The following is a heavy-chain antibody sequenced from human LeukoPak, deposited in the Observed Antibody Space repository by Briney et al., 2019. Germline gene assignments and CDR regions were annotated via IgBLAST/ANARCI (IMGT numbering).Heavy chain of an antibody. CDR2: INHNGNVN. CDR3: ARGGGLDV. Sequence: GGSLRLSCAASGFTVISSYMSWVRQAPGKGLEWVASINHNGNVNYYVDSVKGRFTISRDNAKNSLYMQMSNLRAEDTDVYFCARGGGLDVWGQGATVTVSS. D-gene: IGHD3-16*01. J-gene: IGHJ6*02. V-gene: IGHV3-7*03. CDR1: GFTVISSY.